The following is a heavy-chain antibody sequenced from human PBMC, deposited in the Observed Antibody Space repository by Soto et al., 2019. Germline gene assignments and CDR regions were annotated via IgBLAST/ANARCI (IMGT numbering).Heavy chain of an antibody. Sequence: ASVKVSCKASGYTFTGDYLDWVRQAPGQGLEWMGWINPNSGGTNYAQKFQGRVTMTRDTSISTAYMELSRLRSDDTAVYYCARGRTGTTSYFDYWGQGNLVTVSS. J-gene: IGHJ4*02. D-gene: IGHD1-1*01. CDR3: ARGRTGTTSYFDY. CDR2: INPNSGGT. CDR1: GYTFTGDY. V-gene: IGHV1-2*02.